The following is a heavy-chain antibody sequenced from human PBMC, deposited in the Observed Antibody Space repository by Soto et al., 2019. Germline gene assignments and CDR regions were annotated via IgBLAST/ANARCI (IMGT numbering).Heavy chain of an antibody. CDR2: ISSNGGST. CDR3: VKYPYSGYDLY. J-gene: IGHJ4*02. Sequence: GGSLRLSCSASGFTFSSYAMHWVRQAPGKGLEYVSAISSNGGSTYYADSVKGRFTISRDNSKNTLYLQMSSLRAEDTAVYYCVKYPYSGYDLYWGQGTLVTVSS. D-gene: IGHD5-12*01. CDR1: GFTFSSYA. V-gene: IGHV3-64D*08.